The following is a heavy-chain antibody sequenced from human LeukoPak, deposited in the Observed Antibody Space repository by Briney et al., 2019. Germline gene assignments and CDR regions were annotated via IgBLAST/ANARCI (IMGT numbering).Heavy chain of an antibody. Sequence: ASVKVSCKASGYTFTSYGISWVRQAPGQGLEWMGWISAYNGNTNYAQKLQGRVTMTTDTSTSTACMELSRLRSDDTAVYYCARDLVATIHNYWGQGTLVTVSS. V-gene: IGHV1-18*01. CDR2: ISAYNGNT. J-gene: IGHJ4*02. CDR1: GYTFTSYG. D-gene: IGHD5-12*01. CDR3: ARDLVATIHNY.